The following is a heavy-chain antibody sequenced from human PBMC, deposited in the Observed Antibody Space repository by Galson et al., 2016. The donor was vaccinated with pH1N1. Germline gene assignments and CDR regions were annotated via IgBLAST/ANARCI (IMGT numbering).Heavy chain of an antibody. D-gene: IGHD4-17*01. J-gene: IGHJ3*02. Sequence: SLRLSCAASGSNSDYNMNWVRLAPGKGLVWVSSISGSGGRKHYADSVQGRFIISRDNSKNTPYLQMNSLRAGDTALYFCAKGGYGDYGLDFFDIWGQGTMVIVSS. CDR3: AKGGYGDYGLDFFDI. V-gene: IGHV3-23*01. CDR1: GSNSDYN. CDR2: ISGSGGRK.